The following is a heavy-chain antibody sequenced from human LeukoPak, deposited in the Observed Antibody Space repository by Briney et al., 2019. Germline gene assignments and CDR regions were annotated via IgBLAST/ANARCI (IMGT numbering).Heavy chain of an antibody. CDR3: ARQNYDFWSGSSTTIDY. CDR1: GGSISSGGYY. J-gene: IGHJ4*02. Sequence: KASETLSLTCTVSGGSISSGGYYWSWIRQHPGKGLEWIGYIYYSGSTNYNPSLKSRVTISVDTSKNQFSLKLSSVTAADTAVYYCARQNYDFWSGSSTTIDYWGQGTLVTVSS. CDR2: IYYSGST. D-gene: IGHD3-3*01. V-gene: IGHV4-61*08.